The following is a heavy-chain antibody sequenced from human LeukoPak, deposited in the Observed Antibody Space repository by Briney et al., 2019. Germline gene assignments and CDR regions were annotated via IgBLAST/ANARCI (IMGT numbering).Heavy chain of an antibody. V-gene: IGHV3-11*01. CDR1: GFTFSDYY. CDR3: ARTCGSGSYGDY. D-gene: IGHD3-10*01. Sequence: GGSLRLSCAASGFTFSDYYMSWIRQAPGKGLEWVSYISPTGSTTYYADSVKGRFTIARDNAKNSLYLQMNSLRAEDTAAYYCARTCGSGSYGDYWGQGILVTVSS. J-gene: IGHJ4*02. CDR2: ISPTGSTT.